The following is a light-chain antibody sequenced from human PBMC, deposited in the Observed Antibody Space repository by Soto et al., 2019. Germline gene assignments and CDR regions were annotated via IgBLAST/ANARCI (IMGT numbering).Light chain of an antibody. J-gene: IGLJ3*02. CDR2: DVS. CDR3: YSLASSYPVV. V-gene: IGLV2-11*01. Sequence: QSALTQPGSVSGSPGQSVTISCTGTSSDVGGYNYVSWYQQHPGKAPKLMIYDVSERPSGVPDRFSGSKSGNTPSLTISGLQAEDEADYYCYSLASSYPVVFGGGTKLTVL. CDR1: SSDVGGYNY.